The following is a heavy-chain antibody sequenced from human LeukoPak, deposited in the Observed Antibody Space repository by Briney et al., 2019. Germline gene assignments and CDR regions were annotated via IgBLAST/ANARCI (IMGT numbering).Heavy chain of an antibody. CDR3: ARSWASNYGDY. J-gene: IGHJ4*02. CDR2: ITASSTAI. D-gene: IGHD4-11*01. CDR1: GFTFNTYT. V-gene: IGHV3-21*01. Sequence: GGSLRLSCAASGFTFNTYTMNWARQAPGKGLEWVSSITASSTAIYSADSVKGRFTVSRDNAKNSLYLQMNSLRDEDTAVYYCARSWASNYGDYWGQGTLVTVSS.